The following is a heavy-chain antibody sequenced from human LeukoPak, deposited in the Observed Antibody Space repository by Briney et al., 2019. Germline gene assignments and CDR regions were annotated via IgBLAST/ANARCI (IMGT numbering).Heavy chain of an antibody. J-gene: IGHJ4*02. CDR1: GFTIHDHA. CDR2: ISGSGGST. V-gene: IGHV3-23*01. CDR3: ARAPAGSYYFDY. Sequence: GRSLRLSCVGSGFTIHDHAMSWVRQAPGKGLEWVSAISGSGGSTYYADSVKGRFTISRDNSKNTLYLQMNSLRAEDTAVYYCARAPAGSYYFDYWGQGTLVTVSS. D-gene: IGHD2-2*01.